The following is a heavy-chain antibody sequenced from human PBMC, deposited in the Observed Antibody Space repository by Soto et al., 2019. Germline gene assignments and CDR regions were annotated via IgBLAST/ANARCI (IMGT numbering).Heavy chain of an antibody. CDR1: GGTFSIYS. J-gene: IGHJ6*02. V-gene: IGHV1-69*13. D-gene: IGHD5-18*01. Sequence: ASVKVSCKASGGTFSIYSISWVRQAPGQGLEWMGGIIPIFGTANYAQKFQGRVTITADESTSTAYMELSSLRSEDTAVYYCARGPYSYGSPYYYYYGMDVWGQGTTVTVSS. CDR3: ARGPYSYGSPYYYYYGMDV. CDR2: IIPIFGTA.